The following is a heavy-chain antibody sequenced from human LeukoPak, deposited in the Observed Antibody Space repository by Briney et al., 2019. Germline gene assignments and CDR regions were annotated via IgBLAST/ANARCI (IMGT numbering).Heavy chain of an antibody. CDR2: ISAYNGNT. V-gene: IGHV1-18*01. CDR3: ARGHSISWFSSNDPFYV. Sequence: ASVKVSRKASGYTFSNYGITWVRQAPGQGLGWVGWISAYNGNTNYAQKVQGRVIMTTDTSTSTVYLELRSLRSDDTAVYFCARGHSISWFSSNDPFYVWGQGTMVTVSS. CDR1: GYTFSNYG. J-gene: IGHJ3*01. D-gene: IGHD6-13*01.